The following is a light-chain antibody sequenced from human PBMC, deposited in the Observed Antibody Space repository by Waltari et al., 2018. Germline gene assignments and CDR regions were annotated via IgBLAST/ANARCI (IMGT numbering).Light chain of an antibody. J-gene: IGLJ3*02. V-gene: IGLV2-23*02. CDR2: EVT. CDR1: SSAIGSYNF. CDR3: YSSAMSAFVV. Sequence: QSALTQPASVSGSPGQSITIPCTGTSSAIGSYNFVPWYQHHPGKAPTLILYEVTKRPSGVSDRFSGSKSGNTASLTISGLQAEDDADYYCYSSAMSAFVVFGGGTKLTVL.